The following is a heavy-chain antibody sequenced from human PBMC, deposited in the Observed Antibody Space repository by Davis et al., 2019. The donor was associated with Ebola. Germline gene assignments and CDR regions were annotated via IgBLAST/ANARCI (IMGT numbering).Heavy chain of an antibody. Sequence: PGGSLRLSCAASGFTFSNYWMYWVRQAPGEGLMCVSRINSDGTFTTYADSVKGRFTISRDNAKNTLYLQMNSLRAEDTAVYYCTRDFDWDGGYWGQGTLVTVSS. V-gene: IGHV3-74*01. D-gene: IGHD3-16*01. CDR3: TRDFDWDGGY. CDR1: GFTFSNYW. J-gene: IGHJ4*02. CDR2: INSDGTFT.